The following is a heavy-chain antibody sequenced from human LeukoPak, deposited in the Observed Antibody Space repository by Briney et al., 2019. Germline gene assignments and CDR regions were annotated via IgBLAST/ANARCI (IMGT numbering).Heavy chain of an antibody. CDR2: VSSTGDT. CDR3: ASMVRGVIVPYFEY. V-gene: IGHV4-61*02. CDR1: GTSIRSGTYY. Sequence: PSETLSLTCSVSGTSIRSGTYYWGWIRQPAGKGLEWIGRVSSTGDTKYSPSLQGRITISVDTSKNQISLKLTSVTAADTAVFYCASMVRGVIVPYFEYWGQGTLVIVSS. D-gene: IGHD3-10*01. J-gene: IGHJ4*02.